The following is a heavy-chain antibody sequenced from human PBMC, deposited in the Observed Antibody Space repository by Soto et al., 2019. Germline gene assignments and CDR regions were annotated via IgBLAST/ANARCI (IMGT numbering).Heavy chain of an antibody. CDR2: MNPNSGNT. D-gene: IGHD3-10*01. J-gene: IGHJ6*03. CDR3: AREVSGLGSYFGENKYYYYYYMDV. CDR1: GDTFTSYD. Sequence: ASVKVSCKASGDTFTSYDINWVRQATGQGLEWMGWMNPNSGNTGYAQKFQGRVTMTRNTSISTAYMELSSLRSEDTAVYYCAREVSGLGSYFGENKYYYYYYMDVRGKGTTVTVSS. V-gene: IGHV1-8*01.